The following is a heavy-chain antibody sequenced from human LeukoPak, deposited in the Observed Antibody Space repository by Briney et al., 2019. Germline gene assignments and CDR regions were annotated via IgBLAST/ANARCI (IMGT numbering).Heavy chain of an antibody. CDR3: ARVIMGSFLRPPTDY. CDR1: GGTFSSYA. V-gene: IGHV1-69*13. Sequence: ASVKVSCKASGGTFSSYAISWVRQAPGQGLEWMGGIIPIFGTANYAQKFQGRVTITADESTSTAYMELSSLRSEDTAVYYCARVIMGSFLRPPTDYWGQGTLVTVSS. J-gene: IGHJ4*02. CDR2: IIPIFGTA. D-gene: IGHD4/OR15-4a*01.